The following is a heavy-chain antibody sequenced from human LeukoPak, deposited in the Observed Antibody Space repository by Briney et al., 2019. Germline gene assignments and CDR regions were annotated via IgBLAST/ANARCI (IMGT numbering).Heavy chain of an antibody. CDR1: GFTFSSYG. CDR2: IWYDGSNK. V-gene: IGHV3-33*01. CDR3: ARGDGYNYNSFDI. Sequence: GGSLRLSCAASGFTFSSYGMHWVRQAPGKGLEWVAVIWYDGSNKYYADSVKGRFTISRDNSRNTLYLQMNSLRAEDTAVYYCARGDGYNYNSFDIRGQGTMVTVSS. J-gene: IGHJ3*02. D-gene: IGHD5-24*01.